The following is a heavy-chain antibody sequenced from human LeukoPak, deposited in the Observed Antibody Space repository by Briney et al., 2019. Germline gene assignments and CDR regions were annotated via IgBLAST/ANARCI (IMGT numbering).Heavy chain of an antibody. D-gene: IGHD3-22*01. J-gene: IGHJ4*02. V-gene: IGHV4-39*01. Sequence: SETLSLTCTVSGGSISSSSYYWGWIRQPPGKGLEWIGSIYYSGSTYYNPSLKSRVTISVDTSKNQFSLKLSSVTAADTAVYYCARFRVPITMIVVVVTDIFDYWGQGTLVTVSS. CDR2: IYYSGST. CDR3: ARFRVPITMIVVVVTDIFDY. CDR1: GGSISSSSYY.